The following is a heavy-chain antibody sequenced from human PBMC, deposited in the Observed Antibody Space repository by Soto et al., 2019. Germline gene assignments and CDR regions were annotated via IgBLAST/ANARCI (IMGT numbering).Heavy chain of an antibody. Sequence: QVQLVQSGAEVKKPGSSVNVSGKASVGTFSSYTISWVRQAPGQGLEWMGRIIPILGIANYAQKFQGRVTITGEESTITAYMGLNSLRFEDTAVYYCAGRVGGSAVDYWGQGTLVTVSS. CDR2: IIPILGIA. CDR1: VGTFSSYT. J-gene: IGHJ4*02. CDR3: AGRVGGSAVDY. D-gene: IGHD3-10*01. V-gene: IGHV1-69*02.